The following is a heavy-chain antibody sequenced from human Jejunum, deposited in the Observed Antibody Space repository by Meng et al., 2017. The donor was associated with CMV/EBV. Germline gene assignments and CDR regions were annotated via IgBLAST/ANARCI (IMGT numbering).Heavy chain of an antibody. CDR2: IYESGSN. CDR3: AREGTNSYYFDY. CDR1: GDSISSGDSY. J-gene: IGHJ4*02. Sequence: VSGDSISSGDSYWSWIRQPPGKGLEWIGYIYESGSNSYNPSLESRVTISVDTSKNQFSLKVMSVTAADTAMYYCAREGTNSYYFDYWGQGTLVTVSS. V-gene: IGHV4-30-4*01. D-gene: IGHD1-14*01.